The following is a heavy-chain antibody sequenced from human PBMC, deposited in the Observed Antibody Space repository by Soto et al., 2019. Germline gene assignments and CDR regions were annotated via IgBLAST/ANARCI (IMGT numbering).Heavy chain of an antibody. D-gene: IGHD3-10*01. Sequence: QEQLVESGGGVVQPGRSLRLSCAASGLTFNKYGMHWVRQAPGKGLEWVAIIWFDGNTKDYADSVKGRFTISRDNSKNTRYLQMNSLRVEDTAVYYCATTSMVRGPFDFWGQGTLVTVSS. CDR3: ATTSMVRGPFDF. CDR2: IWFDGNTK. CDR1: GLTFNKYG. J-gene: IGHJ4*02. V-gene: IGHV3-33*01.